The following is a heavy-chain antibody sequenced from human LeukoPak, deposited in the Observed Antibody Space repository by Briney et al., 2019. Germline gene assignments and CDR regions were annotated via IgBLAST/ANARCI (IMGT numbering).Heavy chain of an antibody. J-gene: IGHJ5*02. D-gene: IGHD3-3*01. CDR3: ARALSYDFWSGNTWFDP. CDR1: GGSFGGYY. Sequence: SETLSLTCEVSGGSFGGYYWSWVRQPPGKGLEWIGEINQSGTTKYNPSLKGRVTVSVDTSKSQFSLKMTSVTAVDTAVYYCARALSYDFWSGNTWFDPWGQGILVTVSS. CDR2: INQSGTT. V-gene: IGHV4-34*01.